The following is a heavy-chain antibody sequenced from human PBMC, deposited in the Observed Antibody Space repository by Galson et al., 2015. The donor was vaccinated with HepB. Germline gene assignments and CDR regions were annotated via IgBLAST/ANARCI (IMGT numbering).Heavy chain of an antibody. V-gene: IGHV3-30*18. CDR3: AKAAVGWERQNFYYFDY. CDR1: GFTFGRYA. D-gene: IGHD1-26*01. CDR2: VSYEGSDR. J-gene: IGHJ4*02. Sequence: SLSLSCAASGFTFGRYAMHWARQTPGKGLEWVAVVSYEGSDRKYADSVKGRFTISRDSSKNILYLQMNSLRIEDTAVYYCAKAAVGWERQNFYYFDYWGQGTLVTVSS.